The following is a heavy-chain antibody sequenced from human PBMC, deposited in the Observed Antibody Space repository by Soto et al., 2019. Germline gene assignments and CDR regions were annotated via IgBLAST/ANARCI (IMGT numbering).Heavy chain of an antibody. Sequence: SETLSLTCTVSGGSISSSSYYWGWIRQPPGKGLEWIGSIYYSGSTYYNPSLKSRVTISVDTSKNQFSLKLSSVTAADTAVYYCARLDIAQFDWGRGTLVPVSS. CDR2: IYYSGST. J-gene: IGHJ4*02. V-gene: IGHV4-39*01. D-gene: IGHD5-12*01. CDR3: ARLDIAQFD. CDR1: GGSISSSSYY.